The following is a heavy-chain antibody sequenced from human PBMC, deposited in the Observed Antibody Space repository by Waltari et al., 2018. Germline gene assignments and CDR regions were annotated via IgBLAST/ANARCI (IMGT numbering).Heavy chain of an antibody. CDR1: GDTANTYG. Sequence: QVQLVQSGAEVKKPGSSLRVSCKIIGDTANTYGINWVRQAPGEGLEWMGGTVPIYGAENYAENFQDRVTFTADESTNTAYMELHRLTSDDTAVYYCAREFGGDWLRGYFDSWGQGTLITVSS. CDR2: TVPIYGAE. CDR3: AREFGGDWLRGYFDS. J-gene: IGHJ4*03. V-gene: IGHV1-69*13. D-gene: IGHD3-9*01.